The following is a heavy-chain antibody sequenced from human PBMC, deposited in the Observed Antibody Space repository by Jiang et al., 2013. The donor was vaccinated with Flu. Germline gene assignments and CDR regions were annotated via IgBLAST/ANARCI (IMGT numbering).Heavy chain of an antibody. CDR1: GFTFDDYA. V-gene: IGHV3-9*01. CDR3: AKDLDYGMDV. CDR2: ISWNSGSI. J-gene: IGHJ6*02. Sequence: VQLLESGGGLVQPGRSLRLSCAASGFTFDDYAMHWVRQAPGKGLEWVSGISWNSGSIGYADSVKGRFTISRDNAKNSLYLQMNSLRAEDTALYYCAKDLDYGMDVWGQGTTVTVSS.